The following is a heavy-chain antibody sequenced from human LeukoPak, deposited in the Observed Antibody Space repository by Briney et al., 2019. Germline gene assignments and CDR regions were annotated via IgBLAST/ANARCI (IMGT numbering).Heavy chain of an antibody. V-gene: IGHV4-34*01. CDR2: INHSGST. CDR1: GGSFSGYY. Sequence: SETLSLTCAVYGGSFSGYYWSWIPQPPGKGLEWIGEINHSGSTNYNPSLKSRVTISVDTSKNQFSLKLSSVTAADTAVYYCARGRVATFGYWGQGTLVTVSS. CDR3: ARGRVATFGY. D-gene: IGHD5-12*01. J-gene: IGHJ4*02.